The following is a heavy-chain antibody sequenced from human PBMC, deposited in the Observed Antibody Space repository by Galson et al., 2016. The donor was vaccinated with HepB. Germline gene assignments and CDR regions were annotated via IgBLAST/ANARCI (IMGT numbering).Heavy chain of an antibody. Sequence: SLRLSCAASGFDFTTYGMHWVRQAPGKGLEWVALIWYDGTKEYYADSVKGRFIISRDNSKNTFYLQMNSLRVEDTAIYFCARERGSGGMDVWGRGTTVTVSS. D-gene: IGHD3-16*01. V-gene: IGHV3-33*01. J-gene: IGHJ6*04. CDR3: ARERGSGGMDV. CDR2: IWYDGTKE. CDR1: GFDFTTYG.